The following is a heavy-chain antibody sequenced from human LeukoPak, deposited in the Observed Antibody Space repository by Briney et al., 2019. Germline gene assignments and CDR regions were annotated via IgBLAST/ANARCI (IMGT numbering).Heavy chain of an antibody. CDR3: ARAPSPSIVVVPAAIWGFDY. CDR2: ISYDGSNK. J-gene: IGHJ4*02. CDR1: GFTFSSYA. V-gene: IGHV3-30*04. Sequence: GRSLRLSCAASGFTFSSYAMHWVRQAPGKGLEWVAVISYDGSNKYYADSVKGRFTISRDNSKNTLYLQMNSLRAEDTAVYYCARAPSPSIVVVPAAIWGFDYWGQGTLVTVSS. D-gene: IGHD2-2*02.